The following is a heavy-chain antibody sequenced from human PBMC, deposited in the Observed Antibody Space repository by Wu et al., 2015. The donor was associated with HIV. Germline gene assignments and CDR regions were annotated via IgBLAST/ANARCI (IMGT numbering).Heavy chain of an antibody. V-gene: IGHV1-69*05. D-gene: IGHD3-16*01. J-gene: IGHJ3*02. CDR2: IIPIFAAP. CDR1: GFSFIDYY. CDR3: AKEVTYDGLGAFDM. Sequence: VQLLQSGADMKKPGTTVKVSCRISGFSFIDYYISWVQQAPGKGPEWMGGIIPIFAAPNYAQKFRGRVTIYTDESTNIAYMELSGLRSEDTAVYYCAKEVTYDGLGAFDMWGQGTLVTVSS.